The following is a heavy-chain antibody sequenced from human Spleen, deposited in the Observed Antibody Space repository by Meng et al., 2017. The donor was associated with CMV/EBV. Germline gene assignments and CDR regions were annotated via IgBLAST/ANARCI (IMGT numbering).Heavy chain of an antibody. CDR1: GYTFTNYF. V-gene: IGHV1-2*02. D-gene: IGHD1-26*01. CDR3: ARESLYWYFDL. CDR2: INVYSGDI. J-gene: IGHJ2*01. Sequence: ASVKVSCKASGYTFTNYFIHWVRQAPGQGLEWMGWINVYSGDIKYAENFQGRVTMTRDTSTGTAYMEVSRLRSGDTAMYYCARESLYWYFDLWGRGTLVTVSS.